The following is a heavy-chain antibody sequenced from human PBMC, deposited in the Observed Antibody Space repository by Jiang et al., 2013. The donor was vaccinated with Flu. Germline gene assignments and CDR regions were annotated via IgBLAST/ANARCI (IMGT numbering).Heavy chain of an antibody. CDR3: ATLRGSSYDTYLADY. J-gene: IGHJ4*02. CDR1: GFTFSYYG. V-gene: IGHV3-30*02. D-gene: IGHD2-2*01. Sequence: RLSCAASGFTFSYYGMHWVRQSPGKGLEWVASVWHDGSNKYYADSVRGRFSISRDNSKNTLYLQMNSLRPEDTAVYYCATLRGSSYDTYLADYWGQGALVTVSS. CDR2: VWHDGSNK.